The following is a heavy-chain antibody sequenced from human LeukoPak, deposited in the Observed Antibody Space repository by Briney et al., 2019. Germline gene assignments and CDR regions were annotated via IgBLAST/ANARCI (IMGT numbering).Heavy chain of an antibody. J-gene: IGHJ5*02. CDR3: AREDYYDSSGPNWFDP. CDR2: MNPNSGNT. V-gene: IGHV1-8*03. D-gene: IGHD3-22*01. Sequence: ASVKVSCKASGYTFTSYDINWVRQATGQGLEWMGWMNPNSGNTGYAQKFQGRVTITRNTSISTAYMELSSLRSEDTAVYYCAREDYYDSSGPNWFDPWGQGTLVTVSS. CDR1: GYTFTSYD.